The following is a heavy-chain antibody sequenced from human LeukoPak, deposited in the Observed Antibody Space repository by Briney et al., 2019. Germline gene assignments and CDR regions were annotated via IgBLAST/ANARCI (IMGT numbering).Heavy chain of an antibody. Sequence: GGSLRLSCAASGFTFSSHWMTWVRQAPGKGLEWVANIKRDGSEKYYVDSVKGRFTISRDNAKNSLYLHMDSLRAEDSAVYYCARGARQSDYWGQGTLVTVSS. CDR3: ARGARQSDY. CDR2: IKRDGSEK. J-gene: IGHJ4*02. D-gene: IGHD6-6*01. V-gene: IGHV3-7*01. CDR1: GFTFSSHW.